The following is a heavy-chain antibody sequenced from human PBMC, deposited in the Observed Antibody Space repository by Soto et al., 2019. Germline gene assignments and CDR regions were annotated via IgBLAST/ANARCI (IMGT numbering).Heavy chain of an antibody. J-gene: IGHJ4*02. CDR2: IYYSGST. CDR3: ARGSWSFYYFDY. V-gene: IGHV4-31*03. Sequence: SETLSLTCTVSGGSIGGGSDYWSWIRQHPGKGLEWMGYIYYSGSTYYNPSLKSRVTISVDTSKNQFSLKLSSVTAADTAVYYCARGSWSFYYFDYWGQGTLVTVSS. CDR1: GGSIGGGSDY. D-gene: IGHD3-10*01.